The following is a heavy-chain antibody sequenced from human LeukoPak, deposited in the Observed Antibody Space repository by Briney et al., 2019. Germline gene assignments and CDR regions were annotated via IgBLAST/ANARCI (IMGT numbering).Heavy chain of an antibody. V-gene: IGHV1-8*01. J-gene: IGHJ5*02. CDR3: ARGQNNYAVSYDWFDP. D-gene: IGHD1-1*01. CDR1: GYTFTSCD. Sequence: ASVKVSCKASGYTFTSCDINWVRQATGQGLGWMGWMNPNSGNTGYAQKFQGRVTMTRNTSISTAYMELSSLRSEDTAVYYCARGQNNYAVSYDWFDPWGQGALVTVSS. CDR2: MNPNSGNT.